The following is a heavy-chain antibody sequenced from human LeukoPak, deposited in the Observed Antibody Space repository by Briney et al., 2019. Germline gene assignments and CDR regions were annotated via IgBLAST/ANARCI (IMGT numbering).Heavy chain of an antibody. V-gene: IGHV4-59*08. D-gene: IGHD5-24*01. CDR3: ARHRDGSSQIDY. CDR1: GGSFSGYY. J-gene: IGHJ4*02. Sequence: PSETLSLTCAVYGGSFSGYYWSWIRQPPGKGLEWIGYIYYSGSTNYNPSLKSRVTISVDTSKNQFSLKLSSVTAADTAVYYCARHRDGSSQIDYWGQGTLVTVSS. CDR2: IYYSGST.